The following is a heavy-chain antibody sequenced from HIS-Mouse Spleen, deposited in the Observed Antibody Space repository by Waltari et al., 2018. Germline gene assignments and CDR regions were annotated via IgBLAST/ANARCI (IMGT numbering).Heavy chain of an antibody. CDR3: ARGIVEAAAGTNAFDI. CDR1: GGTFSSYA. Sequence: QVQLVQSGAEVKKPGSSVKVSCKASGGTFSSYAISWVRQAPGQGLEVRGRLIPTLGIGSKEQKCQGRVTITADKSTSTAYMERSSLRSEDRAVYYCARGIVEAAAGTNAFDIWGQGTMVTVSS. CDR2: LIPTLGIG. D-gene: IGHD6-13*01. V-gene: IGHV1-69*04. J-gene: IGHJ3*02.